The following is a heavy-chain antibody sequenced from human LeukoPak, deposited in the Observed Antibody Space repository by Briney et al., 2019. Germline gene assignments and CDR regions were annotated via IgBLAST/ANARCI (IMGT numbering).Heavy chain of an antibody. CDR2: INHSGST. J-gene: IGHJ4*02. CDR1: GGSFSGYY. CDR3: ARTAGKWELLDY. D-gene: IGHD1-26*01. V-gene: IGHV4-34*01. Sequence: SETLSLTCAVYGGSFSGYYWSWIRQPPGKGLEWIGEINHSGSTNYNPSLKSRVTISVDTSKNQFSLKLSSVTAADTAVYYCARTAGKWELLDYWGQGTLVTVSS.